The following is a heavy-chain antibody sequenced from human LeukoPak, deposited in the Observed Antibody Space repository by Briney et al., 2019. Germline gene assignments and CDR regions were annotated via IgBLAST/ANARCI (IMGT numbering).Heavy chain of an antibody. J-gene: IGHJ6*03. V-gene: IGHV4-34*01. CDR1: GGSFSGYY. Sequence: PSETLSLTCAVYGGSFSGYYWSWIRQPPGKGLEWIGEINHSGSTNYNPSLKSRVTISVDTSKNQFSLKLSSVTAADTAVYYCARDRFRDYYMDVWGKGTTVTVSS. CDR3: ARDRFRDYYMDV. CDR2: INHSGST. D-gene: IGHD3-16*02.